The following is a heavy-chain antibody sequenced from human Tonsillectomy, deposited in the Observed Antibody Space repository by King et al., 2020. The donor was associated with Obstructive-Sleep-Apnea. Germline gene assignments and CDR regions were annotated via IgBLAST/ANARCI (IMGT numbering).Heavy chain of an antibody. CDR1: GGSISSYY. J-gene: IGHJ6*02. CDR2: IYYSGST. Sequence: QLQESGPGLVKPSETLSPTCTVSGGSISSYYWSWIRQPPGKGLEWIGYIYYSGSTNYNPSLKSRVTISVDTSKNQFSLKLSSVTAADTAVYYCAREGDYDILTGYYTSRGMDVWGQGTTVTVSS. V-gene: IGHV4-59*01. CDR3: AREGDYDILTGYYTSRGMDV. D-gene: IGHD3-9*01.